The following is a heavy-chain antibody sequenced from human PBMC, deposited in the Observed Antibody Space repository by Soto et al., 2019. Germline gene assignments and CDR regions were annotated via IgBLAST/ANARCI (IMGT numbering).Heavy chain of an antibody. CDR3: AREQWLFHTFFAY. CDR2: ISGSGGST. V-gene: IGHV3-23*01. Sequence: EVPLLESGGGLVQPGGSLRLSCAASGFTFSSYAMSWVRQAPGKGLEWVSAISGSGGSTYYADSVKGRFTISRDNSKNTLYLQMNSLRAEDTAVYYCAREQWLFHTFFAYWGQGTLVTVSS. CDR1: GFTFSSYA. J-gene: IGHJ4*02. D-gene: IGHD6-19*01.